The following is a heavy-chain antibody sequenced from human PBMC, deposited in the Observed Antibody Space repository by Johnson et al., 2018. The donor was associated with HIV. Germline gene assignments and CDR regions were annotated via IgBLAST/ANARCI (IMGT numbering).Heavy chain of an antibody. J-gene: IGHJ3*02. Sequence: QVQLMESGGGLVKPGGSLRLSCAASGFTFSDYYMSWIRQAPGKGLEWVAVIWYDGSNKYYADYVKGRFTISRDNSKNTLYLQMNSLRAEDTAVYYCAKTIVVVTADAFDIWGQGTMVTVSS. CDR2: IWYDGSNK. CDR3: AKTIVVVTADAFDI. D-gene: IGHD2-21*02. CDR1: GFTFSDYY. V-gene: IGHV3-30*02.